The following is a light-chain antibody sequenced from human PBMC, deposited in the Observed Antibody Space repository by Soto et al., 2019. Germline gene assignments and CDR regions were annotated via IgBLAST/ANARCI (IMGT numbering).Light chain of an antibody. CDR3: QQYNNWPPAYT. J-gene: IGKJ2*01. CDR1: QSVSSY. CDR2: GAS. Sequence: EIVLTQSPGTLSLSPGERATLYCRASQSVSSYLAWYQQKPGQAPRLLIYGASTRATGIPERFSGSGSGTEFTLTISSLQSEDFAVYYCQQYNNWPPAYTFGQGTKVDVK. V-gene: IGKV3-15*01.